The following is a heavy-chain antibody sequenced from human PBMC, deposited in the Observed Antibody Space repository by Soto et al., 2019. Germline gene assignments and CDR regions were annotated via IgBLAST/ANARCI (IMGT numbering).Heavy chain of an antibody. Sequence: QVQLQQWGAGLLKPSETLSLTCAVYGGSFSNYYWTWMRRAPGKGLEWIGEINHSGGTNYNSSLKTRVNISPDTSKHQFYLILYSVTGADTAVYYCARDRQYSHFWSGYQYEGPYGMDVWGQGTTVTVSS. D-gene: IGHD3-3*02. J-gene: IGHJ6*02. CDR3: ARDRQYSHFWSGYQYEGPYGMDV. CDR1: GGSFSNYY. V-gene: IGHV4-34*02. CDR2: INHSGGT.